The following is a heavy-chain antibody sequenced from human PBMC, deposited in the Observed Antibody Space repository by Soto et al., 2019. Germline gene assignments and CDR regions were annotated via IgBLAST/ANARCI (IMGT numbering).Heavy chain of an antibody. J-gene: IGHJ5*02. D-gene: IGHD6-13*01. Sequence: QVQLQESGPGLVKASQTLSLTCTVSGGSISSGGYYWSWIRQHPGKGLEWIGYIYYSGSTYYNPSLKSRVTISLDMSKNQFSLKLSSVTAADTAVYYCARDQGSIWYGGWFDPWGQGTLVTVSS. V-gene: IGHV4-31*03. CDR1: GGSISSGGYY. CDR3: ARDQGSIWYGGWFDP. CDR2: IYYSGST.